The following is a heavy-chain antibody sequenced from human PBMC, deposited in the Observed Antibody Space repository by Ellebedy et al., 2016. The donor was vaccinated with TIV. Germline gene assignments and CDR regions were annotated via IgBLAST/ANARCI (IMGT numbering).Heavy chain of an antibody. CDR2: ITGSSDRT. CDR1: GFTFDNFA. D-gene: IGHD3-10*01. CDR3: AKDSGKYGWNSEY. V-gene: IGHV3-23*01. Sequence: PGGSLRLSCATSGFTFDNFAMRWFRQAPGKGLEWVSAITGSSDRTFYANPVKGRFTFSRATSKNTLYLQMNSLRAEETAIYYCAKDSGKYGWNSEYWGQGTQVTVSS. J-gene: IGHJ4*02.